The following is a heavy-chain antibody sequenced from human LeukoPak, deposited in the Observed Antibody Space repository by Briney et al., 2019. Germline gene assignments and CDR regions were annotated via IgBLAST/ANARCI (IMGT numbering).Heavy chain of an antibody. J-gene: IGHJ5*02. V-gene: IGHV4-61*02. Sequence: SQTLSLTCTVSGGSISSGSYYWCWIRQPAGKGLEWIGRIYTSGSTNYNPSLKSRVTISVDTSKNQFSLNLSSVTAADTAVYYCARGRSPGYSAHDGIDPWGQGTLVTVSA. CDR3: ARGRSPGYSAHDGIDP. D-gene: IGHD5-12*01. CDR2: IYTSGST. CDR1: GGSISSGSYY.